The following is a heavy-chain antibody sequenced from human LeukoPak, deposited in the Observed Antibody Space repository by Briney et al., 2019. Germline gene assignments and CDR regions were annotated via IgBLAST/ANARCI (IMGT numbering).Heavy chain of an antibody. CDR1: GFTFSSYA. V-gene: IGHV3-23*01. D-gene: IGHD3-3*01. J-gene: IGHJ3*02. CDR3: ARKYDFPGNAFDI. Sequence: GGSLRLSCAASGFTFSSYAMSWVRQAPGKGLEWVSAISGSGGSTYYADSVKGRFTISRDNSKNTLHLQMNSLRAEDTAVYYCARKYDFPGNAFDIWGQGTMVTVSS. CDR2: ISGSGGST.